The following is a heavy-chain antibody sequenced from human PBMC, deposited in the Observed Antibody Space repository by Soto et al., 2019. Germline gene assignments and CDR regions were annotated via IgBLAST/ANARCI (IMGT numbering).Heavy chain of an antibody. Sequence: SETLSLTCAVYGLSFIGYYWSWIRQPPGKGLEWIGEINHSGSTNYNPSLKSRVTISVDTSKNQFSLKLSSVTAADTAVYYCASRSGRGYYYYYMDVWGKGTTVT. CDR3: ASRSGRGYYYYYMDV. CDR2: INHSGST. CDR1: GLSFIGYY. V-gene: IGHV4-34*01. J-gene: IGHJ6*03. D-gene: IGHD3-10*01.